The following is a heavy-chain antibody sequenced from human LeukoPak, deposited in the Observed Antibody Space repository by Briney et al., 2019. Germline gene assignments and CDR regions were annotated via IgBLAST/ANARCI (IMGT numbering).Heavy chain of an antibody. Sequence: GESLKISCQGSGYSFTTYRIGWVRLMPGKGLEWMGIIYPGDADTRYSTSFQGQVTISADKSNNTAYLQWSSLKASDTAMYYCARKYSSGWPNWGQGTLVTVSS. D-gene: IGHD6-19*01. J-gene: IGHJ4*02. V-gene: IGHV5-51*01. CDR1: GYSFTTYR. CDR3: ARKYSSGWPN. CDR2: IYPGDADT.